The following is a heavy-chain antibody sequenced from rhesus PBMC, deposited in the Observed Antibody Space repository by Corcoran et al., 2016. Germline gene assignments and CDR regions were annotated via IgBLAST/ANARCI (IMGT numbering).Heavy chain of an antibody. D-gene: IGHD3-34*01. CDR2: IYGSGWGT. Sequence: QVQLQESGPGLVKPSETLSLTCAVSGGSISDDYYWSWIRQPPGKGLEWIGYIYGSGWGTNYNPSLKNRVTISIDTSKNQFSLKLSSVTAADTAVYYCARVAGVIINWYFDLWGPGTPITISS. J-gene: IGHJ2*01. CDR3: ARVAGVIINWYFDL. V-gene: IGHV4-106*01. CDR1: GGSISDDYY.